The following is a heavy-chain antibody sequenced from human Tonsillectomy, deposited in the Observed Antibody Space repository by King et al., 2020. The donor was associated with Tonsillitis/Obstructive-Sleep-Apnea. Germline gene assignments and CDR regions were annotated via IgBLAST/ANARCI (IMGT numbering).Heavy chain of an antibody. CDR1: GGSISSSYYY. V-gene: IGHV4-39*01. D-gene: IGHD2-2*01. CDR2: MYYSGST. Sequence: LQLQESGPGLVKPSETLSLICTVSGGSISSSYYYWGWIRQPPGKGLEWIGSMYYSGSTYYNPSLKSRVTISVDTSKNHFSLSLSSVTAADTAVYYCARRPDCSTASCYDYYGLDVWGQGTTVIVFS. CDR3: ARRPDCSTASCYDYYGLDV. J-gene: IGHJ6*02.